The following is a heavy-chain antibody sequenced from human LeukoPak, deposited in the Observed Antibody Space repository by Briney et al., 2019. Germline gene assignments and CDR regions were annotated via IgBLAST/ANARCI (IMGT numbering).Heavy chain of an antibody. Sequence: PSESLSLTCTVSGGSISSSSYYWGWIRQPPGKGLEWIGSIYYSGSTYYNPSLKSRVTISVDTSKNQFSLNLTSVTAADTAVYYCARWGTEDGDYPIYWGQGTLVTVSS. J-gene: IGHJ4*02. CDR3: ARWGTEDGDYPIY. D-gene: IGHD4-17*01. V-gene: IGHV4-39*07. CDR2: IYYSGST. CDR1: GGSISSSSYY.